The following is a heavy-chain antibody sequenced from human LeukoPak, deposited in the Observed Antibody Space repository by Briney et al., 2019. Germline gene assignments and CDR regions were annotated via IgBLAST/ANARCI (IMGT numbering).Heavy chain of an antibody. CDR2: IRSKAYGGTT. Sequence: PGGSLRLSCAASGFTFSSYSMNWVRQAPGKGLEWVGFIRSKAYGGTTEYAASVKGRFTISRDDSKSIAYLQMNSLKTEDTAVYYCTRDRVGYCSSTSCRVMGAFDIWGQGTMVTVSS. CDR1: GFTFSSYS. D-gene: IGHD2-2*01. CDR3: TRDRVGYCSSTSCRVMGAFDI. V-gene: IGHV3-49*04. J-gene: IGHJ3*02.